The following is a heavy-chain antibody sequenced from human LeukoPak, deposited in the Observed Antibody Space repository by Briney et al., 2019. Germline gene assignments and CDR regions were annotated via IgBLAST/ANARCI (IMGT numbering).Heavy chain of an antibody. D-gene: IGHD3-16*01. Sequence: GESMRLSCPASGFTFNYYWLSWVRQAPGKGLEWVAKIQQDGSEKYYVDSVKGRFIISRDNAKNSLYLQMNSLRDEDTAVYYCERVRKLRTGGVMDHLDYWGKGTLVTVSS. CDR3: ERVRKLRTGGVMDHLDY. V-gene: IGHV3-7*01. CDR2: IQQDGSEK. J-gene: IGHJ4*02. CDR1: GFTFNYYW.